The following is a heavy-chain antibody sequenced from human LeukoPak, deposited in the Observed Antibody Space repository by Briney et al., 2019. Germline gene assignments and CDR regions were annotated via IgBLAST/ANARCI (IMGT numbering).Heavy chain of an antibody. J-gene: IGHJ4*02. CDR3: ARVRIVVVITSHYFDY. V-gene: IGHV1-18*01. CDR1: GYTFTSYG. Sequence: ASVKVSCKASGYTFTSYGISWVRQAPGQGLEWMGWISAYNGNTNYAQKLQGRVTMTTDTSTSTAYMELRSLRSDDTAVYYCARVRIVVVITSHYFDYWGQGTLVTVSS. D-gene: IGHD3-22*01. CDR2: ISAYNGNT.